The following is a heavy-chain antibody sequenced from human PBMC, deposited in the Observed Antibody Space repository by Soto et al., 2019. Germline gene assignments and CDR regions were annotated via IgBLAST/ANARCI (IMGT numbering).Heavy chain of an antibody. CDR2: IYHSGST. D-gene: IGHD3-3*01. Sequence: SETLSLTCAVSGGSISSGGYSWSWIRQPPGKGLEWIGYIYHSGSTYYNPSLKSRVTISVDTSKNQFSLKLSSVTAADTAVYYCAREPSYYDFWSGYHIGGMDVWGQGTTVTVSS. J-gene: IGHJ6*02. CDR3: AREPSYYDFWSGYHIGGMDV. CDR1: GGSISSGGYS. V-gene: IGHV4-30-2*05.